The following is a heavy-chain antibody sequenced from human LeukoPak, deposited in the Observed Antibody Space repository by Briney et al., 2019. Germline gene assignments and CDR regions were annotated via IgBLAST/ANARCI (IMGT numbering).Heavy chain of an antibody. CDR1: GFTFTSYA. CDR2: IGISGVST. V-gene: IGHV3-64D*06. D-gene: IGHD5-24*01. J-gene: IGHJ4*02. CDR3: VKGQMDY. Sequence: GGSLRLSCSAPGFTFTSYAMHWVRQAPGKGLEYVSAIGISGVSTYYADSVKGRFTISRDNSKNTLYLQMSTLRAEDTAVYYCVKGQMDYWGQGTLVTVSS.